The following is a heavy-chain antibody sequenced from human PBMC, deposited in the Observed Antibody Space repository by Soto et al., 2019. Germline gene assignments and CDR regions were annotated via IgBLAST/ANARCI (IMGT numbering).Heavy chain of an antibody. V-gene: IGHV3-53*01. CDR3: ATWHEREHAFDV. CDR1: GLTISGKKY. Sequence: DVQLVESGGGLIQPGGSLRLSCAAFGLTISGKKYVAWVRQPPGKGLEWASALYDVDGSFYADSVKGRFTTSSDSSKTTVYLQMNDLRPDDTAVDYFATWHEREHAFDVWGQGTTVTISS. D-gene: IGHD1-1*01. CDR2: LYDVDGS. J-gene: IGHJ3*01.